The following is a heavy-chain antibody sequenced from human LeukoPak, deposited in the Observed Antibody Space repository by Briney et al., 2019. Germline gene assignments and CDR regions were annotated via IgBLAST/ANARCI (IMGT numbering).Heavy chain of an antibody. V-gene: IGHV3-74*01. CDR3: ARDSVRLPDYYYYMDV. CDR1: GFTFSSYW. J-gene: IGHJ6*03. CDR2: INIDGSIT. D-gene: IGHD2-2*01. Sequence: GGSLRLSCAASGFTFSSYWMHWVRQAPGKGLVWVSRINIDGSITTYADSVKGRFTISRDNAKNRLYLQMKSLRAEDTAVYYCARDSVRLPDYYYYMDVWGKGTTVTISS.